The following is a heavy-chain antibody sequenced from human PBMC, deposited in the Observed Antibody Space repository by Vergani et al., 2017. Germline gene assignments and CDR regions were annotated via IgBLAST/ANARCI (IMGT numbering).Heavy chain of an antibody. V-gene: IGHV3-21*01. CDR1: GFTFSSYS. CDR3: ARGPLGGSYFDY. J-gene: IGHJ4*02. D-gene: IGHD3-16*01. CDR2: ISSSRSYI. Sequence: EVQLVESGGGLVKPGGSLRLSCAASGFTFSSYSMNWVGLAPGRGLECGSSISSSRSYIYYADSVTGRFTISRDNANNSLCLQMNSLRAEDTAVYYCARGPLGGSYFDYWGQGTLVTVSS.